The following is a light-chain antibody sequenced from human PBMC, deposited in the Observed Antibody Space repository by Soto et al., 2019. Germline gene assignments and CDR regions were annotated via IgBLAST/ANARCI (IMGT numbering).Light chain of an antibody. CDR2: DVS. V-gene: IGLV2-11*01. Sequence: QSVLTLPRSVSGSPGQSVTISCTGTSSDVGGYNYVSWYQQHPGKAPKLMIYDVSKRPSGVPDRFSGSKSGNTASLTISGLQAEDEADYYCCSYASSFVVFGGGTKLTVL. CDR1: SSDVGGYNY. J-gene: IGLJ2*01. CDR3: CSYASSFVV.